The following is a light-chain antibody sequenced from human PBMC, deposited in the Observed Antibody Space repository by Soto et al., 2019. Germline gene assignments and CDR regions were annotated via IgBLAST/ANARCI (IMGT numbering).Light chain of an antibody. J-gene: IGKJ1*01. CDR3: QQYHSYSSWT. CDR1: QSISFY. CDR2: DVS. Sequence: DIQMTQSPSTLSASVGDRVTITCRASQSISFYLAWYQQKSGKAPKVLIYDVSTLESGVPSRFSGSGSGTEFTLTIRSLQPDDFATYYCQQYHSYSSWTFGQGTKVEIK. V-gene: IGKV1-5*01.